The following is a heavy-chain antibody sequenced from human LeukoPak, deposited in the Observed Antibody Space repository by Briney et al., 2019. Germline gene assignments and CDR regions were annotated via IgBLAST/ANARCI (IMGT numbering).Heavy chain of an antibody. CDR3: AKEAHSCMVGATCYYGMDV. CDR1: GFTFSSYG. V-gene: IGHV3-30*18. CDR2: ISYDGSNK. J-gene: IGHJ6*02. D-gene: IGHD1-26*01. Sequence: GGSLRLSCAASGFTFSSYGMHWVRQAPGKGLEWVAVISYDGSNKYYADSVKGRFTISRDNSKNTLYLQMNSLRAEDTAVYYCAKEAHSCMVGATCYYGMDVWGQGTTVTVSS.